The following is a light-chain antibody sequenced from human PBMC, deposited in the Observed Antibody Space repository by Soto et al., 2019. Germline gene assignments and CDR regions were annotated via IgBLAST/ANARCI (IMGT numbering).Light chain of an antibody. J-gene: IGLJ2*01. V-gene: IGLV7-43*01. Sequence: QTVVTQEPSLTVSPGGTVTLTCASSTGAVTGDCHPNWFQQQPGQPPRALIYDTSKKNSWTPARFSGSLLGGKAALTLSGVHPEDEAEYYCQLFYGGIWIFGGGTKLTVL. CDR2: DTS. CDR3: QLFYGGIWI. CDR1: TGAVTGDCH.